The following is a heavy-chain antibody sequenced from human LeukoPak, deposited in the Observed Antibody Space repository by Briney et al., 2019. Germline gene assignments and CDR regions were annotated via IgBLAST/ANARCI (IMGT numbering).Heavy chain of an antibody. CDR3: ARAHPGDYSDFQFDY. CDR1: GFTFSSYG. CDR2: ISSSSSTI. J-gene: IGHJ4*02. V-gene: IGHV3-48*01. Sequence: GGSLRLSCAASGFTFSSYGMTWVRQAPGKGLEWVSYISSSSSTIYYADSVKGRFTISRDNAKNSLYLQMNSLRAEDTAVYYCARAHPGDYSDFQFDYWGQGTLVTVSS. D-gene: IGHD4-11*01.